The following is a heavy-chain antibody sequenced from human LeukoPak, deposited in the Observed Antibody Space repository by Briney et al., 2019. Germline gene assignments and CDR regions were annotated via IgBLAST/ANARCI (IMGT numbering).Heavy chain of an antibody. CDR2: IYYSGST. CDR1: GGSISSYY. CDR3: ARAIGGYDLDY. Sequence: PSETLSLTCTVSGGSISSYYWSWIRQPPGKGLEWIGYIYYSGSTNYNPSLKSRVTISVDTSKNQFSLTLSSVTAADTAVYYCARAIGGYDLDYWGQGTLVTVSS. J-gene: IGHJ4*02. V-gene: IGHV4-59*08. D-gene: IGHD5-12*01.